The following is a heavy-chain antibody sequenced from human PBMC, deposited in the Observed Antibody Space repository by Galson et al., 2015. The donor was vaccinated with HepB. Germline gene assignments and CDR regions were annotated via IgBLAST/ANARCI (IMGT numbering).Heavy chain of an antibody. J-gene: IGHJ4*02. Sequence: SLRLSCAASGFTFSNAWMSWVRQAPGKGLEWVGRIRSKTDGGTTDYAAPVKGRFTISRDDSKNTLYLQMNSLKTEDTAVYYCTTDPSRDGYNYVSVDGYWGQGTLVTVSS. CDR2: IRSKTDGGTT. CDR3: TTDPSRDGYNYVSVDGY. V-gene: IGHV3-15*01. D-gene: IGHD5-24*01. CDR1: GFTFSNAW.